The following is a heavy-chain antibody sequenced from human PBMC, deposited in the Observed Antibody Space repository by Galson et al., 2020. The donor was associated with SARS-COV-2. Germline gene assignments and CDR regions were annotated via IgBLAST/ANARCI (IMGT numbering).Heavy chain of an antibody. Sequence: ASVKVSCKASGYTFTSYDINWVRQATGQGLEWMGWMNPNSGNTGYAQKFQGRVTMTRNTSISTAYMELSSLRSEDTAVYYCATPRGYSGYGHDAFDIWGQGTMVTVSS. CDR3: ATPRGYSGYGHDAFDI. CDR2: MNPNSGNT. J-gene: IGHJ3*02. CDR1: GYTFTSYD. V-gene: IGHV1-8*01. D-gene: IGHD5-12*01.